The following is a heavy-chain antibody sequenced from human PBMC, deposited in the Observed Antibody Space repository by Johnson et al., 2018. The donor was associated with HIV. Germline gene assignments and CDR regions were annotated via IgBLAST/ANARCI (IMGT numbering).Heavy chain of an antibody. J-gene: IGHJ3*02. CDR1: GFTFSSYG. D-gene: IGHD3-22*01. CDR3: ARDYYDMPWGYDAFDI. CDR2: ISYDGSNK. V-gene: IGHV3-30*19. Sequence: QMMLVESGGGLVQPGGSLRLSCAASGFTFSSYGMHWVRQAPGKGLEWVAIISYDGSNKYYADSVKGRFTISRDNSKNTLYLQMNSLRAEDTAVYYCARDYYDMPWGYDAFDIWGQGTVVTVSS.